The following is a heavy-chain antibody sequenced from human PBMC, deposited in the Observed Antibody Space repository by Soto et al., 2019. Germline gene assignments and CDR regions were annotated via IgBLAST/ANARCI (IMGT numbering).Heavy chain of an antibody. J-gene: IGHJ4*02. CDR2: IIPILGIA. Sequence: QVQLVQSGAEVKKPGSSVKVSCKASGGTFSSYTISWVRQAPGQGLEWMGRIIPILGIANYAQKFQGRVTITADKSTSTAYMELSSLRSEDTAVYYCARRDRPEMDYFAYWGQGTLVTVSS. CDR1: GGTFSSYT. V-gene: IGHV1-69*02. CDR3: ARRDRPEMDYFAY.